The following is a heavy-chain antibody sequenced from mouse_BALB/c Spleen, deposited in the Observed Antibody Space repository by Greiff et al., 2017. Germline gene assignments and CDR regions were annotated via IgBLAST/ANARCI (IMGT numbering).Heavy chain of an antibody. CDR1: GFTFSSYA. Sequence: DVMLVESGGGLVKPGGSLKLSCAASGFTFSSYAMSWVRQTPEKRLEWVATISSGGSYTYYTDSVKGRFTISRDNAKNTLYLQMSSLRSEDTAMYYCARHGDSYYFDYWGQGTTLTVSS. J-gene: IGHJ2*01. V-gene: IGHV5-9-3*01. CDR3: ARHGDSYYFDY. CDR2: ISSGGSYT.